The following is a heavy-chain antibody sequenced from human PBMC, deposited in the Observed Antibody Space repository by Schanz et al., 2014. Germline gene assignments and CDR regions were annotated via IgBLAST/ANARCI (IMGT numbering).Heavy chain of an antibody. CDR3: ARAAGRDFWSGYYTRFDY. Sequence: QVQAVQSGAEVKKPGASAKVSCKASGYTFTSYGISWVRQAPGQGLGWMGWISAYNDNTKYPQNLQGRVSMTTDTSASTVYMELRSLRSDDTAVYYCARAAGRDFWSGYYTRFDYWGQGTLVTVSS. CDR2: ISAYNDNT. CDR1: GYTFTSYG. J-gene: IGHJ4*02. V-gene: IGHV1-18*01. D-gene: IGHD3-3*01.